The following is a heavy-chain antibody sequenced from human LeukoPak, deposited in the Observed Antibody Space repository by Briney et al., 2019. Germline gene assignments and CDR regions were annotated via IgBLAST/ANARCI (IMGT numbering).Heavy chain of an antibody. CDR1: GASISNYY. V-gene: IGHV4-59*01. CDR3: ARDLPRSRRDAFDI. CDR2: IYYSVST. Sequence: SETLSLTCNVSGASISNYYWSWIRQPPGKGLEWIGYIYYSVSTNYNPSLKSRVTISIDTSKNQFSLKLSSVTAADTAVYYCARDLPRSRRDAFDIWGQGTMVTVSS. J-gene: IGHJ3*02. D-gene: IGHD3-10*01.